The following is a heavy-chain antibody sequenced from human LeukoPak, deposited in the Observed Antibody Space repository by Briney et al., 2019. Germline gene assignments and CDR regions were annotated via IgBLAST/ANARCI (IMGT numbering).Heavy chain of an antibody. Sequence: PSETLSLTCTVSGGSISTYSWSWIRLPPGKGLEWVGHMYYSGTTKYNPSLKSQVTISVDTSKNQFSLRLSSVTAADTAVYFCARAGSIYGWFDYWGQGTLVTVSS. V-gene: IGHV4-59*13. CDR2: MYYSGTT. CDR1: GGSISTYS. D-gene: IGHD5-18*01. J-gene: IGHJ4*02. CDR3: ARAGSIYGWFDY.